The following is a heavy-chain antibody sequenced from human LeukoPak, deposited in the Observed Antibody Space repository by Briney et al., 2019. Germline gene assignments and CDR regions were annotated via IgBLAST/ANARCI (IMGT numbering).Heavy chain of an antibody. CDR3: ARCGSGWYDYYYMDV. V-gene: IGHV4-59*01. CDR2: IYYSGST. CDR1: GGSISSYY. Sequence: SETLSLTCTVSGGSISSYYWSWIRQPPGKGLEWIGYIYYSGSTNYNPSLKSRVTISVDTSKNQFSLKLSSVTAADTAVYYCARCGSGWYDYYYMDVWGKGTTVTVSS. J-gene: IGHJ6*03. D-gene: IGHD6-19*01.